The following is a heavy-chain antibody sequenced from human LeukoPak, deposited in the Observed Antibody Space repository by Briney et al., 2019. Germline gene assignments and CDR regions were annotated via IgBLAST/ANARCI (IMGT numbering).Heavy chain of an antibody. CDR2: ISGSGADT. CDR1: GFTFSSYT. CDR3: AKLGIAVADIYP. J-gene: IGHJ5*02. Sequence: PGGSLRLSCAASGFTFSSYTMSWVRQAPGKGLEWVSLISGSGADTYYADSVKGRFTISRDNSKNTLYLQMNSLRAEDTAVYYCAKLGIAVADIYPWGQGTLVTVSS. D-gene: IGHD6-19*01. V-gene: IGHV3-23*01.